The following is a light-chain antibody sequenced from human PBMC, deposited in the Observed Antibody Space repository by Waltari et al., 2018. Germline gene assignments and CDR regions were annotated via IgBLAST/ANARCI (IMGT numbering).Light chain of an antibody. Sequence: SYVLTQPPSVSVAPGTPARIACGLNDIGGRTVNWYQQKPGQAPVLVVYGDTDRPSGIPERFFGSTSGNSATLTISRVEAGDEADYYCQVWVSRTDHYVFGTGTKVTVL. J-gene: IGLJ1*01. V-gene: IGLV3-21*03. CDR1: DIGGRT. CDR2: GDT. CDR3: QVWVSRTDHYV.